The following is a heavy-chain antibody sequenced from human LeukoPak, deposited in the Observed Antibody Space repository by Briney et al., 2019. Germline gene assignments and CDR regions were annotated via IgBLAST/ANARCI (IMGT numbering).Heavy chain of an antibody. Sequence: SETLSLTCTVSGDSISDHNYFWGWIRQPPGKGLEWIGSIHYIGSTYFNLSLKSRVTVSVDTSKNHFSLKLSSVTAADTGVYYCATSVYSSGWHPFSDYWGQGAPVIVSS. D-gene: IGHD6-19*01. CDR1: GDSISDHNYF. V-gene: IGHV4-39*02. J-gene: IGHJ4*02. CDR2: IHYIGST. CDR3: ATSVYSSGWHPFSDY.